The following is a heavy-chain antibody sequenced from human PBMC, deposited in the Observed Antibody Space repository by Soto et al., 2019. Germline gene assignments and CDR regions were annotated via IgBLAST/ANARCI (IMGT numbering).Heavy chain of an antibody. V-gene: IGHV3-23*01. Sequence: GRSLRLSCAASGFTFSSYAMSLVRQAQGKGLEWVSAISGSGGSTYYADSVKGRFTISRDNSKNTLYLQMNSLRAEDTAVYYCAKNSVEIAVAGRYDYWGQGTLVTVSS. D-gene: IGHD6-19*01. CDR2: ISGSGGST. CDR3: AKNSVEIAVAGRYDY. J-gene: IGHJ4*02. CDR1: GFTFSSYA.